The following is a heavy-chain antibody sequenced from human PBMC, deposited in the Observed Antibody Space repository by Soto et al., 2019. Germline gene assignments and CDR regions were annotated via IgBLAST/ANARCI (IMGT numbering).Heavy chain of an antibody. Sequence: ASVKVSCKTSGYTFTGSGISWVRQAPGQGLEWMGWISGYNGNTKYAQKFQGRVTMTTDTSTNTAYMELGNLRSDDTAVYYCARDGDGHTNAFDFWGQGTLVTVSS. D-gene: IGHD7-27*01. CDR2: ISGYNGNT. CDR3: ARDGDGHTNAFDF. J-gene: IGHJ4*02. CDR1: GYTFTGSG. V-gene: IGHV1-18*04.